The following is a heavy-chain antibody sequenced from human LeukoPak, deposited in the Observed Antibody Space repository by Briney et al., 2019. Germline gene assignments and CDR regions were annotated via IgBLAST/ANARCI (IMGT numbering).Heavy chain of an antibody. V-gene: IGHV4-34*01. CDR2: INHSGST. Sequence: SETLSLTCAVYGGSFSGYYWSWIRPPPGKGLEWIGEINHSGSTNYNPSLKSRVTISVDTSKNQFSLKLSSVTAADTAVYYCARRSSKRFNWYFDLWGRGTLVTVSS. CDR3: ARRSSKRFNWYFDL. J-gene: IGHJ2*01. CDR1: GGSFSGYY. D-gene: IGHD5-24*01.